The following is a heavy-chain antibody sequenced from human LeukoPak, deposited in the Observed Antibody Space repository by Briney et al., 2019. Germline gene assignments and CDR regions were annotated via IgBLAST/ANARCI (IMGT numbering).Heavy chain of an antibody. Sequence: SETLSLTCAVYGGSFSGYYWSWIRQPPGKGLEWIGEINHSGSTNYNPSLKSRVTISVDTSKNQFSLKLSSVTAADTAVYYCATRSGIAVAHGLGHRPRNTNYFDYWGQGTLVTVSS. CDR1: GGSFSGYY. D-gene: IGHD6-19*01. V-gene: IGHV4-34*01. CDR2: INHSGST. J-gene: IGHJ4*02. CDR3: ATRSGIAVAHGLGHRPRNTNYFDY.